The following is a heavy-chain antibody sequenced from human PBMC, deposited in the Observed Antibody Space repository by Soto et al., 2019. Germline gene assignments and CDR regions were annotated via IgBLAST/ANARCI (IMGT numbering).Heavy chain of an antibody. Sequence: GASVKVSCKASGYTFTSYGISWVRQAPGQGLEWMGRIIPILGIANYAQKFQGRVTITADKSTSTAYMELSSLRSEDTAVYYCARAGYSSGWYSHAFDIWGQGTMVTVSS. V-gene: IGHV1-69*04. D-gene: IGHD6-19*01. CDR2: IIPILGIA. CDR3: ARAGYSSGWYSHAFDI. J-gene: IGHJ3*02. CDR1: GYTFTSYG.